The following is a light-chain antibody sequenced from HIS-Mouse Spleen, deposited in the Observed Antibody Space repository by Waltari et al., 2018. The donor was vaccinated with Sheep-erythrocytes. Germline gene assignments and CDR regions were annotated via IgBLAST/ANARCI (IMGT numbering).Light chain of an antibody. CDR1: QVISSW. J-gene: IGKJ1*01. Sequence: DIQMTQSPSSGAASVGDRVTITCRASQVISSWLGWYQQKPGKAPKLLIYAASSLQSGVPSRFSGSGSGTDFTLTISSLQPEDFATYYCQQANSFPPTFGQGTKVEIK. CDR2: AAS. V-gene: IGKV1-12*01. CDR3: QQANSFPPT.